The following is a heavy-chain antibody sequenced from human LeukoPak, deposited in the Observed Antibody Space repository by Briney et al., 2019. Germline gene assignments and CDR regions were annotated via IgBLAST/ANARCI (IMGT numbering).Heavy chain of an antibody. V-gene: IGHV1-18*01. CDR1: GYTFTSYD. Sequence: ASVKVSCKASGYTFTSYDINWVRQAPGQGLQWMGWINPNGGDTNYAQKLQGRVTMTTDTSTSTAYMELRSLRSDDTAVYYCAREGRANDEGAFDIWGQGTMVTVSS. CDR3: AREGRANDEGAFDI. D-gene: IGHD1-1*01. J-gene: IGHJ3*02. CDR2: INPNGGDT.